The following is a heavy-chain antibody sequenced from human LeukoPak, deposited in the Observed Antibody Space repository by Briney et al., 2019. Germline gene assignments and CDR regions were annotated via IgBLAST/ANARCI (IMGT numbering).Heavy chain of an antibody. Sequence: GASVKVSCKASGGTFSSYAINWVRQAPGQGLEWMGRIIPILGIPNYAQKFQGRVTITAGKSTSTAYMELSSLQSEDTAVYYCAGAQSPYNWFDPWGQGTLVTVSS. CDR2: IIPILGIP. V-gene: IGHV1-69*04. CDR3: AGAQSPYNWFDP. J-gene: IGHJ5*02. CDR1: GGTFSSYA.